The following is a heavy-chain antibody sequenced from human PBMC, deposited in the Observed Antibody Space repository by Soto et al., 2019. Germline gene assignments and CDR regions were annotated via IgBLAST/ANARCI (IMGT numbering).Heavy chain of an antibody. V-gene: IGHV4-4*07. J-gene: IGHJ5*02. CDR2: IYASGNT. CDR3: ARGSTGWVPAAIYRGSWFDP. D-gene: IGHD2-2*01. CDR1: GASISDYY. Sequence: QVQLQESGPGLVKPSETLSLTCTVSGASISDYYWSWIRQPAGKGLECIGRIYASGNTNYNPSLKSRVTISVDTSKNQFSLKLSSVTAADTAVYYCARGSTGWVPAAIYRGSWFDPWGQGTLVTVSS.